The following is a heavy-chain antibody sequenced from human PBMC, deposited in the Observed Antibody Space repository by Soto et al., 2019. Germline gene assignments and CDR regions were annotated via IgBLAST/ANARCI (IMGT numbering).Heavy chain of an antibody. CDR3: AKDGPHIGPMALTHEIDY. V-gene: IGHV3-23*01. Sequence: GGSLRLSCAASGFTFSSYAMSWVRQAPGKGLEWVSAISGSGGSTYYADSVKGRFTISRDNSKNTLYLQMNSLRAEDTAVYYCAKDGPHIGPMALTHEIDYWGQGTLVTVSS. J-gene: IGHJ4*02. D-gene: IGHD2-21*01. CDR1: GFTFSSYA. CDR2: ISGSGGST.